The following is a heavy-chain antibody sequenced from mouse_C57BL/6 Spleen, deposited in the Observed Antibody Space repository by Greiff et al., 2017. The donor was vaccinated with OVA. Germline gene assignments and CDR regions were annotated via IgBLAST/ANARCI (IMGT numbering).Heavy chain of an antibody. J-gene: IGHJ1*03. CDR1: GFTFSSYA. Sequence: EVQLVESGGGLVKPGGSLKLSCAASGFTFSSYAMSWVRQTPEKRLEWVATISDGGSYTYYPDNVKGRFTISRDNAKNNLYLQMSHLRSEDTAMYYCAREYYGGSYGYFDVWGTGTTVTVSS. CDR3: AREYYGGSYGYFDV. CDR2: ISDGGSYT. D-gene: IGHD1-1*01. V-gene: IGHV5-4*01.